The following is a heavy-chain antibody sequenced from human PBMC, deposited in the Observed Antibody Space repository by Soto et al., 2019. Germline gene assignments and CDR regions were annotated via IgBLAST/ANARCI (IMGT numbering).Heavy chain of an antibody. CDR1: GHTFTSYA. CDR3: ARGFPLWLDP. CDR2: INAGNGNT. V-gene: IGHV1-3*01. J-gene: IGHJ5*02. Sequence: GASVKVSCKASGHTFTSYAIDWVRQAPGQRLEWMGWINAGNGNTKYSQKFQGRVTITRDTSASTAYMELSSLRSEDTAVYYCARGFPLWLDPWGQGTLVTVSS.